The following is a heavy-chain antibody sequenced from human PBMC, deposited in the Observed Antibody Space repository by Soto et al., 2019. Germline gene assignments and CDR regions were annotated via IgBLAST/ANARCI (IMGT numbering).Heavy chain of an antibody. D-gene: IGHD3-22*01. Sequence: PGGSLRLSCAASGFTFSSYVMSWVRETPGKGLQWVSAIDGSGSATYYTESVKGRFTISRDNSRNTLYLQMTGLRAEDTAFYYCARYRGASSCYSGFDFWGRGTLVTVS. CDR2: IDGSGSAT. V-gene: IGHV3-23*01. J-gene: IGHJ4*02. CDR3: ARYRGASSCYSGFDF. CDR1: GFTFSSYV.